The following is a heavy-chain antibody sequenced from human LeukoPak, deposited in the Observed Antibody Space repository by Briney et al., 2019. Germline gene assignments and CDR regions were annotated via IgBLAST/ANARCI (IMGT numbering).Heavy chain of an antibody. V-gene: IGHV3-64*01. CDR2: ISSNGGST. Sequence: GGSLRLSCAASGFTFSSYAMHWVRQAPGKGLEYVSAISSNGGSTYYANSVKGRFTISRDNSRNTLYLQMGSLRAEDMAVYYCARGSGYDFWSGYYQPVDYWGQGTLVTVSS. CDR1: GFTFSSYA. CDR3: ARGSGYDFWSGYYQPVDY. D-gene: IGHD3-3*01. J-gene: IGHJ4*02.